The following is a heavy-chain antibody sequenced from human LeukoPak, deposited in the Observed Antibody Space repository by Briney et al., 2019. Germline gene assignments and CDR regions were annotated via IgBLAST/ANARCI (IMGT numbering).Heavy chain of an antibody. CDR3: ARDWSSSYPFDY. J-gene: IGHJ4*02. Sequence: WASVKVSCKASGGTFSSYAISWVRQAPGQGLEWMGGIIPIFGTANYAQKFQGRVTMTRDTSTSTVYMELISLRSEDTAVYYCARDWSSSYPFDYWGQGTLVTVSS. CDR2: IIPIFGTA. CDR1: GGTFSSYA. V-gene: IGHV1-69*05. D-gene: IGHD6-13*01.